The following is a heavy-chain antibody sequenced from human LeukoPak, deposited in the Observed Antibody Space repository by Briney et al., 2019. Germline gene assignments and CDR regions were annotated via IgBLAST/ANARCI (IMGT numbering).Heavy chain of an antibody. CDR1: GFTFSTYA. D-gene: IGHD6-19*01. Sequence: PGGSLRLSCAASGFTFSTYAMSWVRQAPGKGLEWVSGFSNTGDTTYYADSVKGRFTVSRDNSKSMFFLQMNSLRAEDTALYYCAEVWRSGWSYFDYWGQGTLVTVSS. J-gene: IGHJ4*02. CDR3: AEVWRSGWSYFDY. CDR2: FSNTGDTT. V-gene: IGHV3-23*01.